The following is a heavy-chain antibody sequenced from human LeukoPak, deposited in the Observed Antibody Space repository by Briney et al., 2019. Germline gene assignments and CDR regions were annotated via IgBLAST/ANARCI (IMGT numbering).Heavy chain of an antibody. CDR1: GFTFSSYS. Sequence: GGSLRLSCAASGFTFSSYSMNWVRQAPGKGLEWVSYISSSSSTMYYAASVKGRFSISRDNAQNSLYLQMNSLRAEDTAVYYCVRDHHRRLYDSQARDTFDIWGQGTMVTVSS. CDR2: ISSSSSTM. D-gene: IGHD3-22*01. CDR3: VRDHHRRLYDSQARDTFDI. V-gene: IGHV3-48*01. J-gene: IGHJ3*02.